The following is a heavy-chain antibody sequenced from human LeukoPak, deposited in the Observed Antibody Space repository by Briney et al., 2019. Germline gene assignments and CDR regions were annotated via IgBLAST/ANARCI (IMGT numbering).Heavy chain of an antibody. CDR2: ISWDGGST. J-gene: IGHJ4*02. V-gene: IGHV3-43*01. CDR3: AKEGGKGFDH. CDR1: GFTFDDYT. Sequence: PGGSLRLSCAASGFTFDDYTMHWVRQAPGKGLEWVSLISWDGGSTYYADSVKGRFTISRDNSKNSLYQQMNSLRTEDTALYYCAKEGGKGFDHWGQGTLVTVSS.